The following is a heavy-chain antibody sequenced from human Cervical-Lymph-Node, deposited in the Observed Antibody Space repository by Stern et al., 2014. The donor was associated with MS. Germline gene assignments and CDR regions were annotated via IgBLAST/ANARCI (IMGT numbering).Heavy chain of an antibody. CDR2: ISKDGSKK. CDR3: AKAWGH. D-gene: IGHD7-27*01. J-gene: IGHJ4*02. CDR1: GLNFSSYG. Sequence: MQLVESGGGVVQPGRSLRLSCEASGLNFSSYGMHWVRQAPGKEPEWVAVISKDGSKKYYAGSVKGRFTVSRDNSKNTLFLQMNSLRREDTAVYYCAKAWGHWGQGTRVIVSS. V-gene: IGHV3-30*18.